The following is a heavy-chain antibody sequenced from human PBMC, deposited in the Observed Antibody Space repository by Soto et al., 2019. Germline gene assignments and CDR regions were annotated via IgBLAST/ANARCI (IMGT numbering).Heavy chain of an antibody. D-gene: IGHD3-16*01. CDR2: ISPYTGNT. V-gene: IGHV1-18*01. J-gene: IGHJ6*02. Sequence: QVQLVQSGDEVKKPGASVKGSCKASGYIFVNYGIAWVRQAPRQWLEWMGWISPYTGNTHSASKVQGRLTMTTDTSTSTAYMDLGSLTSDDTAVYYCVMVDNYVTPTPQDVWGQGTTVTVSS. CDR1: GYIFVNYG. CDR3: VMVDNYVTPTPQDV.